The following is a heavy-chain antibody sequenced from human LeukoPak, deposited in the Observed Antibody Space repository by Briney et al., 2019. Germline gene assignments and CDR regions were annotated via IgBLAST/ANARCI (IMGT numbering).Heavy chain of an antibody. CDR3: ERGRAAAGGTYYYYGMDV. J-gene: IGHJ6*02. CDR1: GFTFSSYS. V-gene: IGHV3-21*01. D-gene: IGHD6-13*01. CDR2: ISSSSSYI. Sequence: GGSLRLSCAASGFTFSSYSMNWVRQAPGKGLEWVSSISSSSSYIYYADSVKGRFTISRDNAKNSLYLQMNSLRAEDTAVYYCERGRAAAGGTYYYYGMDVWGQGTTVTVSS.